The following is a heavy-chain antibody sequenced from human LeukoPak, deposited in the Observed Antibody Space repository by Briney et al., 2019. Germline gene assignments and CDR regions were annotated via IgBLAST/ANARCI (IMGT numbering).Heavy chain of an antibody. CDR1: GYTFTGYY. Sequence: ASVKVSCKASGYTFTGYYIHWVRQAPGQGLDWMGRINPNNGGTNYAQKFQGRVTMTRDMSMSTAYMELSRLRSDDTAVYYCARSNYYTVDVWGQGTAVTVSS. J-gene: IGHJ6*02. CDR2: INPNNGGT. V-gene: IGHV1-2*06. CDR3: ARSNYYTVDV.